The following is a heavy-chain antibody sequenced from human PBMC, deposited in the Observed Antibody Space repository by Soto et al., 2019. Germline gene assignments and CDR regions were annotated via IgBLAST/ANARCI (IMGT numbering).Heavy chain of an antibody. J-gene: IGHJ3*02. CDR3: ARDDPRDDSFDI. CDR1: GFTFSSYG. V-gene: IGHV3-33*01. CDR2: IWYDGSNK. Sequence: QVQLVESGGGVVQPGRSLRRSCAASGFTFSSYGMHWVRQAPGKGLEWVAVIWYDGSNKYYADSVKGRFTISRDNSKNTLYLEMKSRRAEDPAVYDCARDDPRDDSFDIWGQGTMVTVSS.